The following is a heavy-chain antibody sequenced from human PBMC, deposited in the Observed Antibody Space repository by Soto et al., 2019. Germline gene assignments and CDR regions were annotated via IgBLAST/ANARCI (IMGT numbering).Heavy chain of an antibody. CDR3: ARGIAAAGTVGRVWVDP. CDR2: ISGSGGVT. CDR1: GFTFSSYT. V-gene: IGHV3-23*01. D-gene: IGHD6-13*01. Sequence: EVQLLEFGGGLVQPGGSLRLSCAASGFTFSSYTMTWVRQAPGKGLEWVSGISGSGGVTYYADSVKGRFTNSRDNSKNTLYLQMNSLRAEDPAVYYCARGIAAAGTVGRVWVDPWGQGTLVTVSS. J-gene: IGHJ5*02.